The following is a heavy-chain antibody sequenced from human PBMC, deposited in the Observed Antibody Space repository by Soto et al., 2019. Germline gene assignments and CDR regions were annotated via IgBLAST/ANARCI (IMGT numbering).Heavy chain of an antibody. CDR3: XXXXXXXAPYALDV. Sequence: QVQLVESGGGVAQPGRSLRLSCTVSGFTFSGHAMHWVRQAPGKGLEWVTQIWYDGSNKYYAESVKGRFTISRDNSKXXXXXXXXXXXXXXXXXXXCXXXXXXXAPYALDVWGQGTSVTVSS. V-gene: IGHV3-33*01. CDR1: GFTFSGHA. J-gene: IGHJ6*02. CDR2: IWYDGSNK.